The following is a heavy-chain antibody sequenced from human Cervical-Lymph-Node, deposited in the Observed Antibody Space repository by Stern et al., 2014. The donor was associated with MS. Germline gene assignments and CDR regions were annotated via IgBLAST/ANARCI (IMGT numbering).Heavy chain of an antibody. CDR2: IVASGNRT. CDR3: ALLATPTDY. Sequence: VQLVESGGALVQPGWSLRLSCVASGFTFTSYAINWVRQAPGKGLQWVSAIVASGNRTYYTDSVKGRFTISRDNSKNTVYLAMNSLSSEDTAIYFCALLATPTDYWGQGTLVTVSP. CDR1: GFTFTSYA. D-gene: IGHD2-15*01. V-gene: IGHV3-23*04. J-gene: IGHJ4*02.